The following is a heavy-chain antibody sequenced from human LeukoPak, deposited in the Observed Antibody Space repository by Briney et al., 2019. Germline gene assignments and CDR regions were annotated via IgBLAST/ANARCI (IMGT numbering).Heavy chain of an antibody. D-gene: IGHD6-6*01. CDR2: INHSGST. J-gene: IGHJ3*02. CDR3: ARHYSSSEAFDI. V-gene: IGHV4-34*01. Sequence: QPSETLSLTCAVYGGSFSGYYWSWLRQPPGKGLEWGGEINHSGSTNYNPSLKSRVTISVDTSKNQFSLKLSSVTAADTAVYYCARHYSSSEAFDIWGQGTMVTVSS. CDR1: GGSFSGYY.